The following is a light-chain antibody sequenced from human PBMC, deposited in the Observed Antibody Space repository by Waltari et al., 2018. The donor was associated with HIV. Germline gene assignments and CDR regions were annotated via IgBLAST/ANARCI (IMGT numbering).Light chain of an antibody. CDR1: QPISNS. V-gene: IGKV1-NL1*01. CDR3: QQYYSIPNT. Sequence: DVHMTQSPSSLSASVGDRVTITCRASQPISNSLALYQQKPGKAPKPLVYGTSRLESGVPSRFSGSGSVTDYTLTISSLQPEDFASYYCQQYYSIPNTFGQGTKLEIK. J-gene: IGKJ2*01. CDR2: GTS.